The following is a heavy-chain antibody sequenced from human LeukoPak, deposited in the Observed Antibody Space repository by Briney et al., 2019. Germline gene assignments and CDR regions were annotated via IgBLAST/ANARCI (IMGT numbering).Heavy chain of an antibody. CDR1: GYSISSTNW. V-gene: IGHV4-28*06. J-gene: IGHJ4*02. CDR2: ISYSGTT. CDR3: ATAFSDYDYFDY. D-gene: IGHD4/OR15-4a*01. Sequence: PSDTLSLTCTVPGYSISSTNWWGWIRQPPGKRLEWIGYISYSGTTKYSPSLKSRLTMSVDTSKNQFSLKLTSVTALDTAVYYCATAFSDYDYFDYWGQGTLVTVSS.